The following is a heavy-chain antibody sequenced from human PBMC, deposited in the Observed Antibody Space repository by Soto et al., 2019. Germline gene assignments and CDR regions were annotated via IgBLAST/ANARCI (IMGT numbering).Heavy chain of an antibody. J-gene: IGHJ3*01. CDR3: ARRDIQLWFNDAFDL. V-gene: IGHV1-18*01. CDR1: GYTFTSYG. D-gene: IGHD5-18*01. Sequence: QVQLVQSGAEVKKPGASVKVSCKASGYTFTSYGISWVRQAPGQGLEWMGWISAYNGNTNYAQKLQGRVTMTTDTSTSTAYRELRSLRSDDTAVYYCARRDIQLWFNDAFDLWGQGTMVTVSS. CDR2: ISAYNGNT.